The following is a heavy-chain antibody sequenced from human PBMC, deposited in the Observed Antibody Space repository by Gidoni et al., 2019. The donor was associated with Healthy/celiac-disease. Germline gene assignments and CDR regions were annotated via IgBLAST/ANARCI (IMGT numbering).Heavy chain of an antibody. CDR1: GGSISSYY. J-gene: IGHJ4*02. D-gene: IGHD5-12*01. CDR3: ARAGRDGYKIPFDY. Sequence: QVQLQESGPGLVKPSETLSLTCTVSGGSISSYYWSWIRQPPGKGLEWIGYIYYSGSTNYNPSLKSRVTIPVDTSKNQFSRKLSSVTAADTAVYYCARAGRDGYKIPFDYWGQGTLVTVSS. CDR2: IYYSGST. V-gene: IGHV4-59*01.